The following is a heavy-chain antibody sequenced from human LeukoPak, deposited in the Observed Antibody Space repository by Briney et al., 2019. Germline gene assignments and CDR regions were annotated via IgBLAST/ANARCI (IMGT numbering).Heavy chain of an antibody. D-gene: IGHD3-22*01. CDR3: VITHYSDISGYSNWDHPFDY. V-gene: IGHV3-23*01. CDR1: GFTFSSYT. CDR2: ISGSGGST. J-gene: IGHJ4*02. Sequence: GGTLRLSCAASGFTFSSYTMSWVRQAPGKGLQWVSSISGSGGSTFYADSMKGRFTISRDNSKNTLYLQMNSLRAEDTALYYCVITHYSDISGYSNWDHPFDYWGQGTLVTVSS.